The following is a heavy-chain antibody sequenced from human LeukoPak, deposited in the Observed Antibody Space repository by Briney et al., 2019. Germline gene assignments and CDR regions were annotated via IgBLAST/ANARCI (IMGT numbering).Heavy chain of an antibody. CDR3: AKWPSPWFGESDKYYFDY. J-gene: IGHJ4*02. CDR2: ISSRSSYI. D-gene: IGHD3-10*01. V-gene: IGHV3-21*04. Sequence: PGGSLRLSCAASGFTFSSYSMNWVRQAPGKGLEWVSSISSRSSYIYYADSVKGRFTISRDNAKNSLYLQMNSLRAEDTAVYYCAKWPSPWFGESDKYYFDYWGQGTLVAVSS. CDR1: GFTFSSYS.